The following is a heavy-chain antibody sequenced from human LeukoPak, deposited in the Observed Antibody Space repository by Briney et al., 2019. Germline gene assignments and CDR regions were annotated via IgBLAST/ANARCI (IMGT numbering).Heavy chain of an antibody. V-gene: IGHV3-30*02. CDR3: AKDFLAAIDS. CDR1: GFAFTSYG. Sequence: PGGSLRLSCMASGFAFTSYGMHWVRQAPGKGLEWVGFIKSDGSKTFYVEAVKGRFTLSRDNSKNTVFLQMNSLRGNDTATYYCAKDFLAAIDSWCQGTLVTVSS. J-gene: IGHJ4*02. D-gene: IGHD2/OR15-2a*01. CDR2: IKSDGSKT.